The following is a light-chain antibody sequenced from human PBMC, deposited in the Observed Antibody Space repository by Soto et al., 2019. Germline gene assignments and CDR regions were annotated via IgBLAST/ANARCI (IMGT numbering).Light chain of an antibody. Sequence: ENGLTQSPGTLSLSPGERATLSGRASQSVSSSYLAWYQQKPGQAPRLLIYGASIRATGIPDRFSGSGSGTDFTLTISRLEPEDFAVYYCQHYGYPQWTFGQGTKVDIK. V-gene: IGKV3-20*01. CDR3: QHYGYPQWT. CDR1: QSVSSSY. CDR2: GAS. J-gene: IGKJ1*01.